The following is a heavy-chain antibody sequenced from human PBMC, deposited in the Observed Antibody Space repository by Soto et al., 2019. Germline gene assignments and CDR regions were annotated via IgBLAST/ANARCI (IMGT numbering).Heavy chain of an antibody. CDR3: ARGVGASYSFDY. J-gene: IGHJ4*02. CDR2: ISPFNGNT. V-gene: IGHV1-18*01. CDR1: GYPFTHYG. D-gene: IGHD1-26*01. Sequence: ASVKVSCKSSGYPFTHYGITWVRQAPGQGPEWMGWISPFNGNTNYAQKLQGRVTMTTDTSTSTAYMELRSLRSDDTAVYYCARGVGASYSFDYWGQGTLVTVSS.